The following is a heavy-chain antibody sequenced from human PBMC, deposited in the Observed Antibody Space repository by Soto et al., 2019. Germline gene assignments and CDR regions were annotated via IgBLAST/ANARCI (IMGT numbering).Heavy chain of an antibody. D-gene: IGHD1-26*01. V-gene: IGHV4-28*01. CDR2: IYYSGST. CDR1: GYSISNTNW. J-gene: IGHJ4*02. Sequence: QVQLQESGPGLVKPSDTLSLTCAVSGYSISNTNWWGWIRQPPGKGLEWIGYIYYSGSTYYNPSLKSRVTMSVDTSKKQFSLKLSSVTAVDTAVYYCARMGIVGATTLDYWGQGTLVTVSS. CDR3: ARMGIVGATTLDY.